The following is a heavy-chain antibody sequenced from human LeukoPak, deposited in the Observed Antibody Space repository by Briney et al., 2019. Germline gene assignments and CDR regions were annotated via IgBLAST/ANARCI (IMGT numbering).Heavy chain of an antibody. D-gene: IGHD6-19*01. V-gene: IGHV3-21*01. CDR3: ARDGTSGWPYYFDY. CDR1: GFTFSNYS. J-gene: IGHJ4*02. Sequence: GGSLRLSCAASGFTFSNYSMNWVRQAPGKGPEWVSSISSSSTYIYYADSVKGRFTISRNNAKNSLYLQMNSLRAEDTAVHYCARDGTSGWPYYFDYWGQGTLVTVSS. CDR2: ISSSSTYI.